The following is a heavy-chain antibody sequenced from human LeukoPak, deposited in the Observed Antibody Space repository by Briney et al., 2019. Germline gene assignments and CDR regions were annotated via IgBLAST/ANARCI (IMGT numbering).Heavy chain of an antibody. V-gene: IGHV3-21*01. Sequence: GGSLRLXCAASGFTFSSYSINWVRQAPGKELEWVSSISSSSSYIYYADSVKGRFTISRDNAKNSLYLQMNSLRAEDTAVYYCARVSGGLELHLDYWGQGTLVTVSS. CDR2: ISSSSSYI. CDR1: GFTFSSYS. CDR3: ARVSGGLELHLDY. D-gene: IGHD1-7*01. J-gene: IGHJ4*02.